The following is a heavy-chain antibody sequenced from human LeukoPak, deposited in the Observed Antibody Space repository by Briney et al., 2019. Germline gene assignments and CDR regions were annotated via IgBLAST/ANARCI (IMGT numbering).Heavy chain of an antibody. CDR3: ARDLSSSSYYYYGMDV. J-gene: IGHJ6*02. V-gene: IGHV3-33*01. CDR2: IWYDGSNK. D-gene: IGHD6-6*01. Sequence: GGSLRLSCAASGFTFSSYGMHWVRQAPGKGLEWGALIWYDGSNKYYADSVKGRFTISRDNSKNTLYLQMNSLRAEDTAVYYCARDLSSSSYYYYGMDVWGQGTTVTVSS. CDR1: GFTFSSYG.